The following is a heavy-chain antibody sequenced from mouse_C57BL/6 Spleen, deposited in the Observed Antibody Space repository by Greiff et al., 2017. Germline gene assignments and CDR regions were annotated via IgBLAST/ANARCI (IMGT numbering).Heavy chain of an antibody. CDR1: GYTFTDYN. Sequence: VQLQQSGPELVKPGASVKLPCKASGYTFTDYNMDWVKQSHGQSLEWIGDINPNNGGTNYNQKFKGKATLTVDKSSSTAYMELRSLTSEDTAVYYCARYGTKHWYFDVWGTGTTVTVSS. CDR3: ARYGTKHWYFDV. CDR2: INPNNGGT. J-gene: IGHJ1*03. V-gene: IGHV1-18*01. D-gene: IGHD1-1*01.